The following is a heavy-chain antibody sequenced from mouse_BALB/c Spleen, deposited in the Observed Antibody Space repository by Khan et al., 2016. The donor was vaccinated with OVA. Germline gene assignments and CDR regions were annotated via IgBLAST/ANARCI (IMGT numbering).Heavy chain of an antibody. CDR1: GYTFTSYW. CDR3: SRTPFAY. V-gene: IGHV1-52*01. CDR2: IDPYDSET. Sequence: QVQLQQSGAELVRPGASVKLSCEASGYTFTSYWMNWVKQSPEQGLEWIGRIDPYDSETHYNQNFKDKAILTVDKSSSTAYMQLSSLTSEDSSVYYCSRTPFAYWGHGTLVTVSA. J-gene: IGHJ3*01.